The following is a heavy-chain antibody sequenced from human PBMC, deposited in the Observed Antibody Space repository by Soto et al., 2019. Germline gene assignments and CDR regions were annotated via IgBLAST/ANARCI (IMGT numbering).Heavy chain of an antibody. CDR1: GGTFSSYA. CDR2: IIPIFGTA. D-gene: IGHD6-6*01. Sequence: QVQLVQSGAEVKKPGSSVKVSCKASGGTFSSYAISWVRQAPGQGLEWMGGIIPIFGTANYAQKFQGRVTITAEKSTSTAYMELSSLRSEDTAVYYCARGRGASIAARPFYYGMDVWGQGTTVTVSS. CDR3: ARGRGASIAARPFYYGMDV. J-gene: IGHJ6*02. V-gene: IGHV1-69*06.